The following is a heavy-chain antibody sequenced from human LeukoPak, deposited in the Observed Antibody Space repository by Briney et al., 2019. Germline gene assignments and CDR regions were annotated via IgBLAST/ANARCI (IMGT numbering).Heavy chain of an antibody. CDR3: AREVFWSGEFDY. D-gene: IGHD3-3*01. Sequence: SETLSLTCTVSGGSISSHYWSWRRQPPGGGRGWIVYIYYSANTNYNPSLKSRVTISVDTSKNQFSLKLSSVTAADTAVYYCAREVFWSGEFDYWGQGTLVTVSS. V-gene: IGHV4-59*11. CDR1: GGSISSHY. J-gene: IGHJ4*02. CDR2: IYYSANT.